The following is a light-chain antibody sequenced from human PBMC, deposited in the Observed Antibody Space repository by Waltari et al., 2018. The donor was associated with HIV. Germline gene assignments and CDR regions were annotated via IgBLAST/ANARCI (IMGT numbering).Light chain of an antibody. Sequence: SLLTQPTSVSAAPGQRVTISCSASDSNVGSNFISWYQHIPGTGPKLLLYDNHQRHAGVPERFSASKTGTSASLDITGLQTADEADYYCVTWDSNVQILLFGGGTKVTVL. CDR1: DSNVGSNF. CDR3: VTWDSNVQILL. J-gene: IGLJ2*01. V-gene: IGLV1-51*01. CDR2: DNH.